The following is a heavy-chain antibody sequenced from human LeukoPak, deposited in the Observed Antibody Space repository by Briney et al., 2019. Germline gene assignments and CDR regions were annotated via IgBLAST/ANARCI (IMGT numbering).Heavy chain of an antibody. CDR1: GFTFSSYA. CDR3: ARALSA. D-gene: IGHD3-3*01. Sequence: GGSLRLSCAASGFTFSSYAMSWVRQAPGKGLEWVSTFSGSGGSTYYADSVKGRFTISRDNAKNSVFLQMNSLRVEDTAIYYCARALSAWGQGTLVTVSS. J-gene: IGHJ4*02. V-gene: IGHV3-23*01. CDR2: FSGSGGST.